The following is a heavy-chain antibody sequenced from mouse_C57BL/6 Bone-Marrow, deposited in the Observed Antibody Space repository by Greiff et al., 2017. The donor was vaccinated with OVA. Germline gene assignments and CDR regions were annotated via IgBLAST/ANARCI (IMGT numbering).Heavy chain of an antibody. CDR2: IDPSDSYT. CDR1: GYTFTSYW. J-gene: IGHJ2*01. CDR3: ARRGIPYY. V-gene: IGHV1-50*01. Sequence: QVQLKQPGAELVKPGASVKLSCKASGYTFTSYWMQWVKQRPGQGLEWIGEIDPSDSYTNYNQKFKGKATLTVDTSSSTAYMQLSSLTSEDSAVYYCARRGIPYYWGQGTTLTVSS.